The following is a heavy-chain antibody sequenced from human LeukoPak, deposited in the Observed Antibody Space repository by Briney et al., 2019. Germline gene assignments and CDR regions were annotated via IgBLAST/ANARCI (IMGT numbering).Heavy chain of an antibody. D-gene: IGHD2-15*01. Sequence: SETLSLTCTVSGASISSTNNFWGWIRQTPGKGLEWIATIYYSVSTYYNPSLKSRLSISVDTSKNQFSLKLSSVTAADTAVYYCASGWCSGGSCYKQSRELLTAWFDPWGQGTLVTVSS. V-gene: IGHV4-39*07. CDR2: IYYSVST. CDR1: GASISSTNNF. J-gene: IGHJ5*02. CDR3: ASGWCSGGSCYKQSRELLTAWFDP.